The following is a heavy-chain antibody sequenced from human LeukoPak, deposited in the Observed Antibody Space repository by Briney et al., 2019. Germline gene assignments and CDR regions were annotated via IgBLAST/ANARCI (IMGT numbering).Heavy chain of an antibody. J-gene: IGHJ4*02. CDR1: GFTFGDYA. CDR2: IRSKAYGETA. D-gene: IGHD1-1*01. CDR3: TRDRGAYNLYDY. V-gene: IGHV3-49*03. Sequence: GGSLRLSCTASGFTFGDYAMRWIRQAPGKGLEWVGFIRSKAYGETADYAASVKGRLTISRDDSKAIAYLQMNSLKTEDTAVYHCTRDRGAYNLYDYWGQGTLVTVSS.